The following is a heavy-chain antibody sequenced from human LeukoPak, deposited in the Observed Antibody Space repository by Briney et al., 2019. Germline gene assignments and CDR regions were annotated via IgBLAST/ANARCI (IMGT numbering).Heavy chain of an antibody. J-gene: IGHJ3*02. CDR1: GGSISSGGYS. V-gene: IGHV4-30-4*07. CDR2: IYYSGST. CDR3: AREGSAFDI. Sequence: SETLSLTCAVSGGSISSGGYSWSWIRQPPGKGLEWIGNIYYSGSTYYNPSLKSRLTISVDTSKNQFSLKLSSVTAADTAVYYCAREGSAFDIWGQGTMVTVSS.